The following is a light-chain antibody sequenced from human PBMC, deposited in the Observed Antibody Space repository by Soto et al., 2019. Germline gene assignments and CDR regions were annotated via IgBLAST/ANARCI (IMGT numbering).Light chain of an antibody. J-gene: IGKJ4*01. Sequence: EIVLTQSPGTLSLSPGERATLSCRASRSVSSSYLAWYQQKPGQAPRLLIYGASSRATGIPDRFSGSGSGTDFTLTISRLEPGDFAVYYCQQYGSSPLTFGGGTKVEIK. CDR2: GAS. V-gene: IGKV3-20*01. CDR1: RSVSSSY. CDR3: QQYGSSPLT.